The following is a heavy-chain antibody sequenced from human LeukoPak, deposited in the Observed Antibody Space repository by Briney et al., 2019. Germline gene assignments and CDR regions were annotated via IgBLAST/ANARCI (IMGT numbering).Heavy chain of an antibody. CDR1: GYTFTGYY. CDR2: INPNSGGT. CDR3: ARDSPLGY. Sequence: GASVKVSCKASGYTFTGYYMHWVRQAPGQGLEWMGWINPNSGGTNYAQKFQGRVIMTRDTSISTAYMELTSLRSDDTAVYYCARDSPLGYWGQGTLVTVSS. V-gene: IGHV1-2*02. J-gene: IGHJ4*02. D-gene: IGHD3-16*01.